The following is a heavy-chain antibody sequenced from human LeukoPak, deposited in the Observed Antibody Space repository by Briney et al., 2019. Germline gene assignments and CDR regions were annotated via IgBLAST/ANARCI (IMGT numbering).Heavy chain of an antibody. Sequence: SETLSLTCTVSGGSISSYYWSWIRQPPGKGLEWIGYIYHSGSTYYNPSLKSRVTISVDRSKNQFSLKLSSVTAADTAVYYCARGMIMTYYYDSSGFLDAFDIWGQGTMVTVSS. D-gene: IGHD3-22*01. CDR1: GGSISSYY. J-gene: IGHJ3*02. CDR2: IYHSGST. CDR3: ARGMIMTYYYDSSGFLDAFDI. V-gene: IGHV4-59*12.